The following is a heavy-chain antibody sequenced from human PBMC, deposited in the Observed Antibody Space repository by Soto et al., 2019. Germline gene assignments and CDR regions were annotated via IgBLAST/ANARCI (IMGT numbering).Heavy chain of an antibody. D-gene: IGHD2-15*01. V-gene: IGHV4-59*01. CDR1: GDSISGYY. Sequence: SETLSLTCTVSGDSISGYYWSWLRQPPGRGLEWIGYIYYSGSTNYNPSLKGRVSMSVDTSKNQFSLKLTSVTAADTAVYFCAKYRRTDAEGYTFDYWGQGALVTVSS. CDR2: IYYSGST. J-gene: IGHJ4*02. CDR3: AKYRRTDAEGYTFDY.